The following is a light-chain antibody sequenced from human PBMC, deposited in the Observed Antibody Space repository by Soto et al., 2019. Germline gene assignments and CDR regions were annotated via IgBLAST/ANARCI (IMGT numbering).Light chain of an antibody. J-gene: IGKJ1*01. Sequence: EIVLTQSPGTLSLSPGERATLSCRASQSVSNNFLAWYQHRPGQPPRLLIYDASKRATGVPARFSGSGSGTDFTLTITTLEPEDFAVYFCQQRANWPPVTFGQGTKVDIK. V-gene: IGKV3D-20*02. CDR2: DAS. CDR3: QQRANWPPVT. CDR1: QSVSNNF.